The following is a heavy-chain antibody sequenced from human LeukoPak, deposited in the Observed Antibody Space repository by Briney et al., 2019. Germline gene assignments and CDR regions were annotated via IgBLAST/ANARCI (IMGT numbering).Heavy chain of an antibody. J-gene: IGHJ4*02. CDR1: GFMFSDYY. V-gene: IGHV3-11*03. CDR3: ARFSVANYYDSSWDY. Sequence: GGSLRLSCAASGFMFSDYYMSWIRQAPGKWLEWVSYISSTSTYTNYADSVKGRFTISRDNAKNSLYLQMNSLRAEDTAVYYCARFSVANYYDSSWDYWGQGTLVTVSS. CDR2: ISSTSTYT. D-gene: IGHD3-22*01.